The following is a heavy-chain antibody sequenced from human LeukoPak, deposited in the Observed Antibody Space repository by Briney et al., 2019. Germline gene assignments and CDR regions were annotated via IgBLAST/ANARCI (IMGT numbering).Heavy chain of an antibody. CDR1: GYTFTSYD. V-gene: IGHV1-8*02. CDR3: ARSLGWGYYYYMDV. J-gene: IGHJ6*03. CDR2: MNPNSGNT. D-gene: IGHD3-16*01. Sequence: ASVKVSCKASGYTFTSYDINWVRQATGQGLEWMGWMNPNSGNTCYAQKFQGRVTMTRNTSISTAYMELSSLRSEDTAVYYCARSLGWGYYYYMDVWGKGTTVTVSS.